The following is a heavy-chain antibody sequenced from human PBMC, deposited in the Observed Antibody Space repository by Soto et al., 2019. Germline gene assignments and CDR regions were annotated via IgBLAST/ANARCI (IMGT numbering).Heavy chain of an antibody. V-gene: IGHV4-39*01. J-gene: IGHJ4*02. CDR1: DGSINNSSYY. CDR3: ARRSTSGRKIDY. Sequence: SGTLSLTCTVSDGSINNSSYYCGWIRQPPGKGLEWLGSIYYSGSTYHNPSLKSRVAISVDASKNQFSLRLSSVTAADTAVYYCARRSTSGRKIDYWGQGTLVTVSS. D-gene: IGHD2-2*01. CDR2: IYYSGST.